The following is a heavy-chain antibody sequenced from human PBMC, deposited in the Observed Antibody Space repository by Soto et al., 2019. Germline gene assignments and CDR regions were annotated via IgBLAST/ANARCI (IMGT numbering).Heavy chain of an antibody. D-gene: IGHD3-3*01. CDR1: GYTFTSYG. Sequence: QVQLVQSGAEVKKPGASVKVSCKASGYTFTSYGISWVRQAPGQGLEWMGWISAYTGNTNYAQKRQGRVTITTDTSTSTAYMELRSMRSDDTAVYYVASRTMTTSNAFDIWGQGTMLTVSS. V-gene: IGHV1-18*01. CDR2: ISAYTGNT. CDR3: ASRTMTTSNAFDI. J-gene: IGHJ3*02.